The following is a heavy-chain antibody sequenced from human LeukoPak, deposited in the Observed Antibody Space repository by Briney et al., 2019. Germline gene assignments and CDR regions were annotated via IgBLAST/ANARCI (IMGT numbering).Heavy chain of an antibody. D-gene: IGHD6-19*01. CDR3: AKERSGGWPFDY. CDR1: GFTFSTYA. Sequence: PGGSLRLSCAASGFTFSTYAMSWVRQAPGKGLEWVSGISTSGGSTYFADPVRGRFTISRDNSKNTLYLQMNSLRAEDTAVYYCAKERSGGWPFDYWGHGTLVTVSS. V-gene: IGHV3-23*01. J-gene: IGHJ4*01. CDR2: ISTSGGST.